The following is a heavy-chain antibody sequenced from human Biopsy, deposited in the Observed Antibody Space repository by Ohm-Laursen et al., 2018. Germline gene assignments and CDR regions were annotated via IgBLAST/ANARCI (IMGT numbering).Heavy chain of an antibody. Sequence: SLRLSCVASGFTFSASAVHWVRQASGKGLEWVGRIRSKAKSYATAYAASVTGRFTISRDDSKNTTYLQMNSLKTGDTAVYYCTLEGAGFDNWGQGTLVTVSS. V-gene: IGHV3-73*01. D-gene: IGHD3-10*01. CDR1: GFTFSASA. CDR3: TLEGAGFDN. J-gene: IGHJ4*02. CDR2: IRSKAKSYAT.